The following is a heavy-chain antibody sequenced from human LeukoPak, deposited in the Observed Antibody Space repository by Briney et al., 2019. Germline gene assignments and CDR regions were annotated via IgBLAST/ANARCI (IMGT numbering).Heavy chain of an antibody. V-gene: IGHV3-9*01. J-gene: IGHJ4*01. CDR3: AKGVSVPEHYYDSSGYYWR. Sequence: PGGSLRLSCAASGFTFDDYAMHWVRQAPGKGLEWVSGISWNSGSIGYADSVKGRFTISRDNAKNSLYLQMNSLRAEDTALYYCAKGVSVPEHYYDSSGYYWRWGQGTLVTVSS. D-gene: IGHD3-22*01. CDR2: ISWNSGSI. CDR1: GFTFDDYA.